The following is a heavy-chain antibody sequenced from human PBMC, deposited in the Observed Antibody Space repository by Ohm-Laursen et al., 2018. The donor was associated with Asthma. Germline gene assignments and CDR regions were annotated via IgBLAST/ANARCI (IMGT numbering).Heavy chain of an antibody. CDR1: GYTFTNYD. D-gene: IGHD4-17*01. V-gene: IGHV1-8*02. CDR2: MNPNSGKT. J-gene: IGHJ2*01. Sequence: ASVKVSCKSSGYTFTNYDIHWVRQAPGQGLEWMGWMNPNSGKTGYAQKFQGKVIMTRNTAISTAYMEQSSLKSEDTAVYYCARPFKTHDHGDYRDFWYFDLWGRGTLVTVSS. CDR3: ARPFKTHDHGDYRDFWYFDL.